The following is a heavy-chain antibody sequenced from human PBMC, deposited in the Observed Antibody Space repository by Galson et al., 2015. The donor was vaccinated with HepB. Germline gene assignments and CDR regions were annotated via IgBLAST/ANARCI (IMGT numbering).Heavy chain of an antibody. V-gene: IGHV3-73*01. J-gene: IGHJ5*02. CDR3: TRRHHYDFDHWFDP. CDR2: IRSKANSYAT. CDR1: GFTFSGSA. D-gene: IGHD3-3*01. Sequence: SLRLSCAASGFTFSGSAMHWVRQASGKGLEWVGRIRSKANSYATAYAASVKGRFTISRDDSKNTAYLQMNSLKTEDTAVYYCTRRHHYDFDHWFDPWGQGTLVTVSS.